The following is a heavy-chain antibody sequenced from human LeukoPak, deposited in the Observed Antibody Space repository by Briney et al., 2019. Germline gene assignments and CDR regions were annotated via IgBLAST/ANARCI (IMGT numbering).Heavy chain of an antibody. J-gene: IGHJ4*02. Sequence: ASVKVSCTASGYTFTGYYMHWVCHAPGQGLEWMGWINPNSGGTNYAQKFEGRVSMTRDTSISTAYMELSRLRSDDTAVYYCARDTYDYWGQGTLVTVSS. CDR1: GYTFTGYY. CDR2: INPNSGGT. D-gene: IGHD2/OR15-2a*01. V-gene: IGHV1-2*02. CDR3: ARDTYDY.